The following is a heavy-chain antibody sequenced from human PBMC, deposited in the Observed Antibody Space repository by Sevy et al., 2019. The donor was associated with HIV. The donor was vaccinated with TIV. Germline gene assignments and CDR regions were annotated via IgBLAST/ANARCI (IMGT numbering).Heavy chain of an antibody. Sequence: ASVKVSCKASGYTFTSYGISWVRQAPGQGLEWMGWISAYNGNTNYAQKLQGRVTMTTDTSTSTAYMELRSLRSDDTAVYYCARVRDYYGSGSSNWFDPWGQGTLVTVSS. D-gene: IGHD3-10*01. V-gene: IGHV1-18*01. J-gene: IGHJ5*02. CDR3: ARVRDYYGSGSSNWFDP. CDR2: ISAYNGNT. CDR1: GYTFTSYG.